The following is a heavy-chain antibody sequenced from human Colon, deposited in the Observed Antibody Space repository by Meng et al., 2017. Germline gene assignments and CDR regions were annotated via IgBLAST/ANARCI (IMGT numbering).Heavy chain of an antibody. CDR2: ISYDGSHS. V-gene: IGHV3-30*04. Sequence: GESLKISCAASGFTFSNFAMHWVRQGPGKGLEWLSFISYDGSHSYYADSVRGRFTVSRDNSKNTLYLQMNNLKAEDTAVYYCARGNLMFSMIVVATNPNFAYWGHSKLVNGAS. CDR1: GFTFSNFA. J-gene: IGHJ4*01. CDR3: ARGNLMFSMIVVATNPNFAY. D-gene: IGHD1-26*01.